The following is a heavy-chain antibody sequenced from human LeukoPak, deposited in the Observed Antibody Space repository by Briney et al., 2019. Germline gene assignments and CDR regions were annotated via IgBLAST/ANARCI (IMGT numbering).Heavy chain of an antibody. V-gene: IGHV3-11*01. CDR1: GFIFSEYY. CDR3: ARRPSDYYYYMDV. CDR2: ISSSGSMK. J-gene: IGHJ6*03. Sequence: PGGSLRLSCAASGFIFSEYYISWMRQAPGKGLEWVSYISSSGSMKYYADSVKGRFTISRDNSKNTLYLQMNSLRAEDTAVYYCARRPSDYYYYMDVWGKGTTVTVSS.